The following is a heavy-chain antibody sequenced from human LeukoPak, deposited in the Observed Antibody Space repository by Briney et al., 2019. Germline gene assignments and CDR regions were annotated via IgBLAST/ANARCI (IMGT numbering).Heavy chain of an antibody. CDR2: IKQDGSEK. CDR3: AREKQDCSSSTCSKSYFDP. CDR1: GFTFSSYN. D-gene: IGHD2-15*01. J-gene: IGHJ5*02. Sequence: GGSLRLSCAASGFTFSSYNMIWVRQAPGKGLEWVANIKQDGSEKYYGDSVEGRFTVSRDNAKNSLYLQMNSLRADDTAMYYCAREKQDCSSSTCSKSYFDPWGQGTLVTVSS. V-gene: IGHV3-7*03.